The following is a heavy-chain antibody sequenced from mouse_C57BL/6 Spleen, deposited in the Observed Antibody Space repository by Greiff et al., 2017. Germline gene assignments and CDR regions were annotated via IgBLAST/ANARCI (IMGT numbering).Heavy chain of an antibody. J-gene: IGHJ4*01. CDR2: INPSNGGT. Sequence: QVQLQQPGTELVKPGASVKLSCKASGCTFTSYWMHWVKQRPGQGLEWIGNINPSNGGTNYNEKFKSKATLTVDKSSSTAYMQLSSLTSEDSAVYYCAYSSGYVRYAMDYWGQGTSVTVSS. V-gene: IGHV1-53*01. CDR1: GCTFTSYW. CDR3: AYSSGYVRYAMDY. D-gene: IGHD3-2*02.